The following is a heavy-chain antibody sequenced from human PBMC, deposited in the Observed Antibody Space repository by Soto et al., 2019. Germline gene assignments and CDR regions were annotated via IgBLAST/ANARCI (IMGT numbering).Heavy chain of an antibody. CDR2: ISPYNGDT. V-gene: IGHV1-18*01. J-gene: IGHJ4*02. CDR3: ARYCSSTSCDHYFDY. D-gene: IGHD2-2*01. CDR1: GYSFTNYD. Sequence: AASVKVSCKASGYSFTNYDISWVRQAPGQGLEWMGWISPYNGDTNYAQKLQGRVTMTTDTSTSTAYMELRSLRPDDTAVYYCARYCSSTSCDHYFDYWGQGTLVTVSS.